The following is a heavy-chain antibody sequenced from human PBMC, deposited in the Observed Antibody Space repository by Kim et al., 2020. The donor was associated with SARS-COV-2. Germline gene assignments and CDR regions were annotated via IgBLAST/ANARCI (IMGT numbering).Heavy chain of an antibody. CDR2: ISAYNGNT. D-gene: IGHD3-9*01. CDR3: ARDEVLAYDILTGYSYGMDV. V-gene: IGHV1-18*01. J-gene: IGHJ6*02. Sequence: MGWISAYNGNTNYAQKRQGRVTMTTDTSTSTAYMELRSLRSDDTAVYYCARDEVLAYDILTGYSYGMDVWGQGTTVTVSS.